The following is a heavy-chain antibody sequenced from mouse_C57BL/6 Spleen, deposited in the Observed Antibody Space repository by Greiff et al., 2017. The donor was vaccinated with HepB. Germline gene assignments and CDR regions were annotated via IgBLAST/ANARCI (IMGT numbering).Heavy chain of an antibody. CDR2: IRLKSDNYAT. D-gene: IGHD3-2*02. CDR3: NPAQATYAMDY. J-gene: IGHJ4*01. V-gene: IGHV6-3*01. CDR1: GFTFSNYW. Sequence: EVMLVESGGGLVQPGGSMKLSCVASGFTFSNYWMNWVRQSPEKGLEWVAQIRLKSDNYATHYAESVKGRFTISRDDSKSSVYLQMNNLRAEDTGIYYCNPAQATYAMDYWGQGTSVTVSS.